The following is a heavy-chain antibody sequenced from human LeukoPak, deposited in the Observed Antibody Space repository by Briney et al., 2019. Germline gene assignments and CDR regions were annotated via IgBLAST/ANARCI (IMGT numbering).Heavy chain of an antibody. CDR2: ISSSGSTI. CDR1: GFTFSSYG. V-gene: IGHV3-48*04. Sequence: GRSLRLSCAASGFTFSSYGMHWVRQAPGKGLEWVSYISSSGSTIYYADSVKGRFTISRDNAKNSLYLQMNSLRAEDTAVYYCARDISFISFDYWGQGTLVTVST. CDR3: ARDISFISFDY. D-gene: IGHD3-10*01. J-gene: IGHJ4*02.